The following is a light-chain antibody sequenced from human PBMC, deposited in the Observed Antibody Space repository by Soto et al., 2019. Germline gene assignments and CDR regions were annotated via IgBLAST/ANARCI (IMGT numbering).Light chain of an antibody. Sequence: QSVLTQPPSVSAAPGQKVTISCSGSSSSIGAGYEVHWYHQLPGTAPKLVVSGNGNRPSGVPDRLAASKSGTSASLAITGLQAEDEGHYYCQSYDQRPSASVCGTGINSTVL. J-gene: IGLJ1*01. V-gene: IGLV1-40*01. CDR2: GNG. CDR1: SSSIGAGYE. CDR3: QSYDQRPSASV.